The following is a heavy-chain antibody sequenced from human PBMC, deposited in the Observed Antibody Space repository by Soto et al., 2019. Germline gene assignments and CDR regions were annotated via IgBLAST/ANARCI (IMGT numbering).Heavy chain of an antibody. CDR1: GGSISSGGFY. CDR2: IYYSGST. J-gene: IGHJ6*02. CDR3: ARDRATYYDFWSGRTPPDYYYGMDV. D-gene: IGHD3-3*01. Sequence: QVQLQESGPGLVKPSQTLSLTCTVSGGSISSGGFYWSWIRQHPGKGLEWIGYIYYSGSTYYNPSLKRRVTISVDTSQNQFPLKLSCVTAADTAVDYCARDRATYYDFWSGRTPPDYYYGMDVWGQGTTVTVSS. V-gene: IGHV4-31*03.